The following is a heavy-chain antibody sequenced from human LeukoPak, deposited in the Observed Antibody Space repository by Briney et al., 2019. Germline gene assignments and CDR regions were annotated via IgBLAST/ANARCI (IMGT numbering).Heavy chain of an antibody. CDR1: GGSFSGYY. CDR2: INHSEST. V-gene: IGHV4-34*01. Sequence: SETLSLTCAVYGGSFSGYYWSWIRQPPGKGLEWIGEINHSESTNYNPSLKSRVTISVDTSKNQFSLKLSSVTAADTAVYYCARRNEAVAGRISDYWGQGTLVTVSS. J-gene: IGHJ4*02. CDR3: ARRNEAVAGRISDY. D-gene: IGHD6-19*01.